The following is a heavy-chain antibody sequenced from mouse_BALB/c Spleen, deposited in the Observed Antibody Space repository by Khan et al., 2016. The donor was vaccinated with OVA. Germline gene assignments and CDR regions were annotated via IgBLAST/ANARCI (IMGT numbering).Heavy chain of an antibody. Sequence: QVQLKESGPGLVAPSQSLSITCTVSGFSLTDYGVGWIRQPPGKGLEWLGVIWGGGTTHSNSALKSRLSISNDNSKSQAFLKMNSLQTDDTAMYYCAKLLWSHYYAMDYWGQGTSVTVSS. D-gene: IGHD1-1*02. CDR3: AKLLWSHYYAMDY. J-gene: IGHJ4*01. V-gene: IGHV2-6-5*01. CDR2: IWGGGTT. CDR1: GFSLTDYG.